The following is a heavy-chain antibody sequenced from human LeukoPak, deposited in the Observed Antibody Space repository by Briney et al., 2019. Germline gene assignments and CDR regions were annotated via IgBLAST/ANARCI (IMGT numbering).Heavy chain of an antibody. V-gene: IGHV1-69*05. CDR1: GGTFSSYA. CDR3: ARESDYYYYYYMDV. CDR2: IIPIFGTA. J-gene: IGHJ6*03. Sequence: ASVKVSCKASGGTFSSYAISWVRQAPGQGLEWMGRIIPIFGTANYAQKFQGRVTITTDESTSTAYMELSSLRSEDTAVYYCARESDYYYYYYMDVWGKGTTVTVSS.